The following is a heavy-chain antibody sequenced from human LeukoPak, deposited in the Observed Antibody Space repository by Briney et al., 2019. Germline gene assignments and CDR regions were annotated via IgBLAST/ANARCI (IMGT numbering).Heavy chain of an antibody. CDR2: FVPEDDET. CDR3: ATIAPGDLFDS. CDR1: GSTLTEFS. D-gene: IGHD7-27*01. V-gene: IGHV1-24*01. J-gene: IGHJ4*02. Sequence: ASVKVSCKVSGSTLTEFSIYWVRQAPGKGLEWMGGFVPEDDETIYAQSFQGRVTMTEDTSTDTAYMELSSLRSEDTAMYYCATIAPGDLFDSWGQGTLVTVSS.